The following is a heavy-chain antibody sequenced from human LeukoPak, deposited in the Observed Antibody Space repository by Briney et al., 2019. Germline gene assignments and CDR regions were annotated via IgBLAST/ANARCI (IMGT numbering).Heavy chain of an antibody. CDR2: INAGNGNT. Sequence: ASVKVSCKASGYTFTSYAMHWVRQAPGQRLEWMGWINAGNGNTKYSQKFQGRVTITRDTSASTAYMELSSLRSEDTAVYYCARAPPGEVAFDYWGQGTLVTVSP. J-gene: IGHJ4*02. CDR1: GYTFTSYA. V-gene: IGHV1-3*01. D-gene: IGHD3-10*01. CDR3: ARAPPGEVAFDY.